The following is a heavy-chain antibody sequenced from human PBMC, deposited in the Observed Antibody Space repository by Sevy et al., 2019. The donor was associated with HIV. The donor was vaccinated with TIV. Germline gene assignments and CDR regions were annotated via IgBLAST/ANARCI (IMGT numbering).Heavy chain of an antibody. Sequence: GGSLRLSCSASGFTFSSYAMHWVRQAPGKGLEYVSAISSNGGSTYYADSVKGRFTISRENSKNTLYLHKSSLRAEDAAVYYCVKDLREDGYNYFDYWGQGTLVTVSS. V-gene: IGHV3-64D*06. CDR2: ISSNGGST. CDR3: VKDLREDGYNYFDY. J-gene: IGHJ4*02. CDR1: GFTFSSYA. D-gene: IGHD5-12*01.